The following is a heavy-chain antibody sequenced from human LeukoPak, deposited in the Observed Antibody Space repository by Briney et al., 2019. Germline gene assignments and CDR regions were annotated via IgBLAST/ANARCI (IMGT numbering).Heavy chain of an antibody. D-gene: IGHD2-2*01. J-gene: IGHJ4*02. Sequence: LAGGSLRLSCEVSGITFPSAWMSWVRQAPGKGLEWVSGISGSGDTTYYADSVKGRFTISRDNSKNTLDLQMNSLRAEDSALYYCAKDYVFRSTTCPDFFDYWGQGTLVTVSS. CDR3: AKDYVFRSTTCPDFFDY. V-gene: IGHV3-23*01. CDR1: GITFPSAW. CDR2: ISGSGDTT.